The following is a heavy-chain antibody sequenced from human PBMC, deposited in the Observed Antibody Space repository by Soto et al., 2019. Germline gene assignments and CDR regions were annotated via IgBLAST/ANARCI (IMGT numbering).Heavy chain of an antibody. CDR3: ATSSSSLRSDYYYYMDV. D-gene: IGHD6-6*01. J-gene: IGHJ6*03. Sequence: ASVKVSCKVSGYTLTELSMHWVRQAPGKGLEWMGGFDPEDGETIYAQKFQGRVTMTEDTSTDTAYMELSSLRSEDTAVYYCATSSSSLRSDYYYYMDVWGKGTTVTVSS. V-gene: IGHV1-24*01. CDR1: GYTLTELS. CDR2: FDPEDGET.